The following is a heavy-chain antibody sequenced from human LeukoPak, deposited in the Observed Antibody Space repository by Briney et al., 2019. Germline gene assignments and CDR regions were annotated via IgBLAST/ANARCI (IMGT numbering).Heavy chain of an antibody. CDR1: GFTFSTHS. V-gene: IGHV3-21*01. CDR3: AREVMAE. CDR2: ISYSSSFL. D-gene: IGHD5-24*01. Sequence: GGSLRLSCEASGFTFSTHSMNWVRQAPGKGLEWVSSISYSSSFLDYADSVQGRFTVSRDNAKNSLYLQMNSLRAEDAAVYYCAREVMAEWGQGPLVTVSS. J-gene: IGHJ4*02.